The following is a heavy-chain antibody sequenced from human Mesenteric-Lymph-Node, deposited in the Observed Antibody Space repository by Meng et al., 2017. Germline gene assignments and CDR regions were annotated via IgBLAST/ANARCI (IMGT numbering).Heavy chain of an antibody. V-gene: IGHV4-31*03. CDR3: ARASYGSGSPLGESWFDP. D-gene: IGHD3-10*01. Sequence: LQRRDPGPSKPSQTLSLTCTVSGGSISSGGYYWSWIRQHPGKGLEWIGYIHDSGSTYYNPSLKSRVTISADTSKNQFSLKLSSVTAADTAVYYCARASYGSGSPLGESWFDPWGQGTLVTVSS. J-gene: IGHJ5*02. CDR2: IHDSGST. CDR1: GGSISSGGYY.